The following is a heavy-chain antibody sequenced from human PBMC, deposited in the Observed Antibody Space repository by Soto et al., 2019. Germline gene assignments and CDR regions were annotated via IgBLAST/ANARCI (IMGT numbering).Heavy chain of an antibody. CDR2: IIPIFGTA. CDR1: GGTFSSYD. V-gene: IGHV1-69*01. CDR3: ARACSISVVPAAQYGMDV. Sequence: QVQLVQSGAEVKKPGSSVKVSCKASGGTFSSYDISWVRQAPGQGLEWLGGIIPIFGTANYAQKFQGRVTITADESTSTAYMELSSLRSEDTAVYYCARACSISVVPAAQYGMDVWGQGTTVTVSS. D-gene: IGHD2-2*01. J-gene: IGHJ6*02.